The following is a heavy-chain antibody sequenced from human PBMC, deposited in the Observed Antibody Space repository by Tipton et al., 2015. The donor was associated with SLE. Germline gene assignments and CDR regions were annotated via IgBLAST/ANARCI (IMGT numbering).Heavy chain of an antibody. J-gene: IGHJ4*02. Sequence: LRLSCTVSGGSISSYYWSWIRQPAGKGLEWIGRIYTSGSTNYNPSPKSRVTISVDTSKNQFSLKLSSVTAADTAVYYCAREGGRQQLVGYWGQGTLVTVSS. V-gene: IGHV4-4*07. D-gene: IGHD6-13*01. CDR1: GGSISSYY. CDR3: AREGGRQQLVGY. CDR2: IYTSGST.